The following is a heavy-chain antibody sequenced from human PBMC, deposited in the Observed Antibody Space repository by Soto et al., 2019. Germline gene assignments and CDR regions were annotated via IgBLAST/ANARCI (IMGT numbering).Heavy chain of an antibody. CDR2: ISGSGGST. V-gene: IGHV3-23*01. D-gene: IGHD2-2*01. J-gene: IGHJ6*02. Sequence: EVQLLESGGGLVQPGGSLRLSCAASGFTFSSYAMSWVRQAPGKGLEWVSAISGSGGSTYYADSVKGRFTISRDNSKNTLYLQMNSLRAEDTAVYYCAKALIYCSSTSCRHGGYYYYGMDVWGHGTTVTVSS. CDR3: AKALIYCSSTSCRHGGYYYYGMDV. CDR1: GFTFSSYA.